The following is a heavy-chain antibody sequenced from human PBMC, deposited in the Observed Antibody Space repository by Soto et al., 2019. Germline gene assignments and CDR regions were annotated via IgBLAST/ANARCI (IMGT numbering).Heavy chain of an antibody. CDR1: GGSISSSSYY. J-gene: IGHJ5*02. CDR3: ARDSIVGANWFDP. D-gene: IGHD1-26*01. CDR2: IYYSGST. V-gene: IGHV4-39*02. Sequence: SETLSLTCTVSGGSISSSSYYWGWIRQPPGKGLEWIGSIYYSGSTYYNPSLKSRVTISVDTSKNQFSLKLSFVTAADTAVYYCARDSIVGANWFDPWGQGTLVTVSS.